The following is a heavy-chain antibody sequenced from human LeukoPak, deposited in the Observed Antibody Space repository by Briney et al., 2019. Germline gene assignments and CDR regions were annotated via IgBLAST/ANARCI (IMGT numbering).Heavy chain of an antibody. Sequence: PGGSLRLSCAASGFTFDDYGMSWVRQAPGKGLEWDSGINWNGGSTGYADSVKGRFTISRDNSKNTLNLQMNSLRAEDTAVYYCARGKRYSTGWYYFDYWGQGTLVTVSS. CDR3: ARGKRYSTGWYYFDY. D-gene: IGHD6-19*01. V-gene: IGHV3-20*04. J-gene: IGHJ4*02. CDR1: GFTFDDYG. CDR2: INWNGGST.